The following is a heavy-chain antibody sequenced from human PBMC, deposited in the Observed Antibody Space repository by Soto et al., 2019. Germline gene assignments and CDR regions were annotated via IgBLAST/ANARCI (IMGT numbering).Heavy chain of an antibody. J-gene: IGHJ4*02. CDR1: GYTFTSYG. CDR3: ARVRDCSGGSCYFDY. Sequence: ASVKVSCKASGYTFTSYGISWVRQAPGQGLEWMGWISAYNGNTNYAQKLQGRVTMTTDTSTSTAYMELRSLRSDDTAVYSCARVRDCSGGSCYFDYWGQGTLVTVSS. CDR2: ISAYNGNT. V-gene: IGHV1-18*01. D-gene: IGHD2-15*01.